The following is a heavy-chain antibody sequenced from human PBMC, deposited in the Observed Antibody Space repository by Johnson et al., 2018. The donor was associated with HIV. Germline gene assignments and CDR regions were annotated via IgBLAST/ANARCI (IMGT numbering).Heavy chain of an antibody. J-gene: IGHJ3*01. CDR1: GFTFSSYD. CDR3: AGDQGGNHNAFDF. CDR2: IGTAGDT. D-gene: IGHD1-14*01. V-gene: IGHV3-13*01. Sequence: VQLVESGGGLVQPGGSLRLSCAASGFTFSSYDMHWVRQATGKGLEWVSAIGTAGDTYYPGSVKGRFTISRENAKNSLYLQMNSLRAEDTAVYYCAGDQGGNHNAFDFWGQWTMVTVSS.